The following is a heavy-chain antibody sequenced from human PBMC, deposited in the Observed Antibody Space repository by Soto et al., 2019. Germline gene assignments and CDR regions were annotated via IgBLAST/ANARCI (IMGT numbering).Heavy chain of an antibody. D-gene: IGHD5-12*01. J-gene: IGHJ5*02. Sequence: QVQLQESGPGLVKPSQTLSLTCTVSGGSISSGDYYWSWIRQPPGKGQEWIGYIYYSGSTYYNPSLKSRVTISVDTSKNQFSLKLSSVTAADTAVYYCARESSGDDGWFDPWGQGTLVTVSS. CDR3: ARESSGDDGWFDP. V-gene: IGHV4-30-4*01. CDR1: GGSISSGDYY. CDR2: IYYSGST.